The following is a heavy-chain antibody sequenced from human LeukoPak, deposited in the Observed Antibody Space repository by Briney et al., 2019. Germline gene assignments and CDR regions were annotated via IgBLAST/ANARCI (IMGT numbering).Heavy chain of an antibody. CDR2: VKSKTDGGTI. CDR1: GFTVSNAW. CDR3: TTYQRGSFDY. J-gene: IGHJ4*02. Sequence: GGSLRLSCGASGFTVSNAWMSWVRQAPGKELEWVGRVKSKTDGGTIEYAASVKGRFTISKDDSKNTLYLQMNSLKTEDRAVYYCTTYQRGSFDYWGQGTLVTVSS. V-gene: IGHV3-15*01. D-gene: IGHD2-2*01.